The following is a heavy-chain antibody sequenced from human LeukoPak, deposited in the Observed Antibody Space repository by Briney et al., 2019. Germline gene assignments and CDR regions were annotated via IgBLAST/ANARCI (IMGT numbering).Heavy chain of an antibody. D-gene: IGHD3-10*01. CDR1: GGSISNYY. V-gene: IGHV4-4*07. CDR3: GRDPGDY. Sequence: SETLSLTCTVSGGSISNYYWSWIRQPAGKGLEWIGRIYTSGNTDYKPSLKSRVTMSVDTSKNQFSLNLSSVTAADTAVYYCGRDPGDYWGQGTLVTVSS. J-gene: IGHJ4*02. CDR2: IYTSGNT.